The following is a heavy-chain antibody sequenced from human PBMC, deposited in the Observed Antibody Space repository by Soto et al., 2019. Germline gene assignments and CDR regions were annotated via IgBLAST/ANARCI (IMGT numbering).Heavy chain of an antibody. V-gene: IGHV1-69*06. CDR1: GGTFSSYA. Sequence: QVQLVQSGAEVKKPGSSVKVSCKASGGTFSSYAISWVRQAPGQGLEWMGGIIPIFGTANYAQKFQGRVTITADKAASTAYMELRSLRSEDTAVYYCARIPRTVLMVYAPPTGWGQGTLVTVSS. J-gene: IGHJ4*02. D-gene: IGHD2-8*01. CDR3: ARIPRTVLMVYAPPTG. CDR2: IIPIFGTA.